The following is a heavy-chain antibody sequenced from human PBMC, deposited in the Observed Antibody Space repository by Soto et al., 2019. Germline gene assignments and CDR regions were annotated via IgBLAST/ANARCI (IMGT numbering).Heavy chain of an antibody. V-gene: IGHV3-30*18. D-gene: IGHD1-26*01. CDR3: AKAAFNNSGQYRMDL. CDR2: ISYDGSNK. CDR1: GFTFSSYG. J-gene: IGHJ6*02. Sequence: GGSLRLSCAASGFTFSSYGMHWVRQAPGKGLEWVAVISYDGSNKYYADSVKGRFTISRDNSKNTLYLQMNSPRAEDTAVYYCAKAAFNNSGQYRMDLSGQGATVTVSS.